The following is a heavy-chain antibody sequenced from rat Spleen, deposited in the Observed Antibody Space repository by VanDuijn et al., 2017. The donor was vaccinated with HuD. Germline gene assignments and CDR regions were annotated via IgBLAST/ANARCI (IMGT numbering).Heavy chain of an antibody. J-gene: IGHJ2*01. V-gene: IGHV5-25*01. Sequence: EVQLVESGGGLVQPGRSLKLSCAASGFTFSNYYMAWVRQAPKKRLGGVATFSTSGSRTSSPDSVKGRFPISRDNAKSSLYLQMNSLKSEDTATYYCASPITTVVPHYFDYWGQGVMVTVSS. CDR2: FSTSGSRT. CDR1: GFTFSNYY. D-gene: IGHD1-1*01. CDR3: ASPITTVVPHYFDY.